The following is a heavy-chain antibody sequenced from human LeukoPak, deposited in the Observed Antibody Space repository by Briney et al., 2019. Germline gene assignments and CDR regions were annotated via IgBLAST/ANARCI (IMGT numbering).Heavy chain of an antibody. V-gene: IGHV3-9*03. CDR3: AKGYCSSTSCHLGY. J-gene: IGHJ4*02. D-gene: IGHD2-2*01. Sequence: GRSLRLSCAASGFTFDDYAMHWVRRAPGKGPEWVSGISWNSGSIGYADSVKGRFTISRDNAKNSLYLRMNSLRAEDMALYYCAKGYCSSTSCHLGYWGQGTLVTVSS. CDR2: ISWNSGSI. CDR1: GFTFDDYA.